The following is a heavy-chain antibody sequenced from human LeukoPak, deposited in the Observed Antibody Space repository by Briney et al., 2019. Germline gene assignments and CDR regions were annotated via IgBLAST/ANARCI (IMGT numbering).Heavy chain of an antibody. D-gene: IGHD3-22*01. V-gene: IGHV3-7*01. CDR2: IKQDGSEK. J-gene: IGHJ4*02. Sequence: PGGSLRLSCAASGFTFSSYWVSWVRQAPGKGLEWVANIKQDGSEKYYVDSVKGRFTISRDNAKNSLYLQMNSLRAEDTAVYYCARIDTYYYDSSGYNDYWGQGTLVTVSS. CDR1: GFTFSSYW. CDR3: ARIDTYYYDSSGYNDY.